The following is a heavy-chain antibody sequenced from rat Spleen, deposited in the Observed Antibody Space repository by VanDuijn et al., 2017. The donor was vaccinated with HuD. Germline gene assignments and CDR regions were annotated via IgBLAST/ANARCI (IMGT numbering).Heavy chain of an antibody. J-gene: IGHJ3*01. CDR1: GHSITSSYR. CDR2: INSAGTT. Sequence: EVQLQESGPGPVKVSESLSLTCSVTGHSITSSYRWNWIRKFPGNKLEWMGYINSAGTTNYNPSLKSRISITRDTSKNQFFLQVNSVSSKDTATYYCARSDGVHYYLPFADWGQGTLVTASS. CDR3: ARSDGVHYYLPFAD. V-gene: IGHV3-3*01. D-gene: IGHD1-1*01.